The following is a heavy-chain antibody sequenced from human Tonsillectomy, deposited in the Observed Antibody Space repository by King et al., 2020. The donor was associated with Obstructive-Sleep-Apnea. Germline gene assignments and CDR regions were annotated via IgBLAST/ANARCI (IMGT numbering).Heavy chain of an antibody. CDR3: ARESSSSLNDY. J-gene: IGHJ4*02. CDR2: ISSSSTYT. V-gene: IGHV3-11*06. D-gene: IGHD6-6*01. CDR1: GFTFNDYS. Sequence: VQLVESGGGLVKPGGSLRLSCAASGFTFNDYSMSWIRQAPGKGLEWVSYISSSSTYTNYADSVKGRFTISRDNANNSVYLQMNSRRAEDTAVYYCARESSSSLNDYWGQGTLVTVSS.